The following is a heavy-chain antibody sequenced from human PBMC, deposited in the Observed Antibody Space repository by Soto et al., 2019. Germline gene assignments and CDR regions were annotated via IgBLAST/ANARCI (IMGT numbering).Heavy chain of an antibody. CDR1: GYTFTSYG. Sequence: QVQLVQSGDEVKKPGASVKVSCKASGYTFTSYGISCVRQAPGQWLEWMGWISDYTGNTNYAQKLQGRVTMTTNTPTSTAYMALRSMRSDDTAVYYCSRGESIGDVWGKGTTVTVSS. V-gene: IGHV1-18*01. CDR3: SRGESIGDV. J-gene: IGHJ6*04. D-gene: IGHD6-6*01. CDR2: ISDYTGNT.